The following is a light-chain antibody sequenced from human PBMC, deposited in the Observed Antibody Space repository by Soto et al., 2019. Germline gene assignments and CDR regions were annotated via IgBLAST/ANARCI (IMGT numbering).Light chain of an antibody. J-gene: IGLJ1*01. Sequence: QSALTQPASVSGSPGQSITISCTGTSSDVGAYNYVSWYQQHPDKALKVMIYEVTNRPSGVSNRFSGSKSGNTASLTISGLQAEDEADYYCSSYTRSDIFVFGTGTKLTVL. CDR3: SSYTRSDIFV. CDR1: SSDVGAYNY. V-gene: IGLV2-14*01. CDR2: EVT.